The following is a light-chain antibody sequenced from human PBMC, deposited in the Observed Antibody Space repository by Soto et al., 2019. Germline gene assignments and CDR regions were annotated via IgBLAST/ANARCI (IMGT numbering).Light chain of an antibody. Sequence: DIQMTQSPSTLSASVGDRVTITCRASQSISSWLAWYQQKPGKAPKLLIYDASNLEIGAPSRFSGSGSGTYFTLQISRVEAEDVGIYYCMQGTHWPLTFGQGTRLEIK. CDR3: MQGTHWPLT. V-gene: IGKV1-5*01. CDR2: DAS. CDR1: QSISSW. J-gene: IGKJ5*01.